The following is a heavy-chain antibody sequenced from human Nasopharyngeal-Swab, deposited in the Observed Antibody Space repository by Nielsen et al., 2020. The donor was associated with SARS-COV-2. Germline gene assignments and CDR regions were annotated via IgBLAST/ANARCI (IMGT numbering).Heavy chain of an antibody. J-gene: IGHJ3*02. D-gene: IGHD2-8*01. V-gene: IGHV3-33*01. Sequence: WIRPPPVKGLEWMAVIWYDGSNKYYADSVKGRFTISRDNSKNTLYLQMNSLRAEDTAVYYCAREYAYYPYAFDIWGQGTMVTVSS. CDR3: AREYAYYPYAFDI. CDR2: IWYDGSNK.